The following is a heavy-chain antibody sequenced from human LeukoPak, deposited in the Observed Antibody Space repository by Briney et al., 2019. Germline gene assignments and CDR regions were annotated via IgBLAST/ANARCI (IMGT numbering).Heavy chain of an antibody. CDR2: ITSDGSST. J-gene: IGHJ5*02. D-gene: IGHD1-1*01. V-gene: IGHV3-74*01. Sequence: RAGGSLRLSCAAYGFILSSYWMHWVRQAPGKGLVWVSRITSDGSSTIYADSVKGRFTSSRDNAKNTLYLQMNSLRVEDTAVYYCARDINWALGNPWGQGTLVIVSS. CDR3: ARDINWALGNP. CDR1: GFILSSYW.